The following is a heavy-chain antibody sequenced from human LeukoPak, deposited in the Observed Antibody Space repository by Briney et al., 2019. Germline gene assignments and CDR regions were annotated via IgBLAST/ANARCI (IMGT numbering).Heavy chain of an antibody. CDR1: GFTFSSYS. CDR2: ISSSSSYI. J-gene: IGHJ4*02. CDR3: ARADLDTAMIDY. D-gene: IGHD5-18*01. Sequence: GGSLRLSCAASGFTFSSYSMNWVRQAPGKGLEWVSSISSSSSYIYYADSVKGRFTISRDNAKKSLYLQMNGLRAEDTAVYYCARADLDTAMIDYWGQGTLVTVSS. V-gene: IGHV3-21*01.